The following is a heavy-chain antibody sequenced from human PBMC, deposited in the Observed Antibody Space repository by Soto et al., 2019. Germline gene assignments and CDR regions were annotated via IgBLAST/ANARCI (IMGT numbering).Heavy chain of an antibody. J-gene: IGHJ4*02. CDR3: AKDVYCGSTGCLRNIVHC. CDR2: MSHDGNNK. V-gene: IGHV3-30*18. CDR1: GFTFSNYG. Sequence: QVQLVESGGGVVQPGRSLRLSCAASGFTFSNYGMHWVRQAPGKGPEWVTIMSHDGNNKFYADSVKGRFTISRDNSKSTLYLQMDSLRAEDTAVYYCAKDVYCGSTGCLRNIVHCWGQANRVNVPS. D-gene: IGHD2-2*01.